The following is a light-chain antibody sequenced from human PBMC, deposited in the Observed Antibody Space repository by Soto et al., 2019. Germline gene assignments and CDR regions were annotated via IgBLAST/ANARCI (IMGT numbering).Light chain of an antibody. CDR2: GAS. J-gene: IGKJ3*01. CDR1: QSVDGY. Sequence: EMVVTQSPGTLSVSLGESATLSCRASQSVDGYLAWYQQKPGQAPRLLIYGASTRATGVPARFSGRGSGTEFTLTISSLQPEDFATYYCQQSDSFPFTFGPGTKVDIK. V-gene: IGKV3-15*01. CDR3: QQSDSFPFT.